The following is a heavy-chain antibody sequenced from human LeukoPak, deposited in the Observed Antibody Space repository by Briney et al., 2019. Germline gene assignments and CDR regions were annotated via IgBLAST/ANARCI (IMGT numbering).Heavy chain of an antibody. Sequence: SVKVTCKASGGTFSSYAISWVRQAPGQGLEWMGGIIPIFGTANYAQKFQGRVTITTDESTSTVYMELSSLRSEDTAVYYCERVGIAAAGRPFDYCGQGTLVTVSS. J-gene: IGHJ4*02. CDR2: IIPIFGTA. V-gene: IGHV1-69*05. D-gene: IGHD6-13*01. CDR3: ERVGIAAAGRPFDY. CDR1: GGTFSSYA.